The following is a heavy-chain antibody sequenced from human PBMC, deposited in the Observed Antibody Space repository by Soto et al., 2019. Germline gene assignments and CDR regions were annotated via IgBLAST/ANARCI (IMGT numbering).Heavy chain of an antibody. D-gene: IGHD3-10*01. CDR2: IYYSGST. Sequence: PSETLSLTCTVSGGSISSGGYYWSWIRQHPGKGLEWIGYIYYSGSTYYNPSLKSRVTISVDTSKNQFSLKLSSVTAADTAVYYCAREVNRKNDYYYGMDVWGQGTTVTVSS. CDR1: GGSISSGGYY. CDR3: AREVNRKNDYYYGMDV. V-gene: IGHV4-31*03. J-gene: IGHJ6*02.